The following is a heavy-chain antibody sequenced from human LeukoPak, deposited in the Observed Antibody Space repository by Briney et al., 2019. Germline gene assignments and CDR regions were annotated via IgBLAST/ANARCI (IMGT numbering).Heavy chain of an antibody. D-gene: IGHD6-19*01. V-gene: IGHV3-23*01. CDR1: GFTFSNYA. CDR2: ISGSGGST. J-gene: IGHJ4*02. Sequence: GGSLRLSCAASGFTFSNYAMSWVRQAPGKGLEWVSSISGSGGSTYYADSVKGRFTISRDNAKNSLYLQMNSLRAEDMALYYCAKGKRQWLPYYFDYWGQGTLVTVSS. CDR3: AKGKRQWLPYYFDY.